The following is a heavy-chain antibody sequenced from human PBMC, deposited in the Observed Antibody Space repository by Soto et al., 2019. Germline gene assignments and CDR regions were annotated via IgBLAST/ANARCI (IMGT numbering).Heavy chain of an antibody. Sequence: GDSLKISCKGSGYSFTSYWIGWVRQMPGKGLEWMGIIYPGDSDTRYSPSFQGQVTISADKSISTAYLQWSSLKASDTAVYYCARDLIPYYDFFREYGMDVWGQGTTVTVSS. CDR1: GYSFTSYW. CDR3: ARDLIPYYDFFREYGMDV. V-gene: IGHV5-51*01. D-gene: IGHD3-3*01. J-gene: IGHJ6*02. CDR2: IYPGDSDT.